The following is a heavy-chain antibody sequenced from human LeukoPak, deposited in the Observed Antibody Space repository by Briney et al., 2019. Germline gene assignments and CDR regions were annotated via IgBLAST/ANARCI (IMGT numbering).Heavy chain of an antibody. V-gene: IGHV3-30-3*01. J-gene: IGHJ4*02. CDR2: ISYDGSNK. CDR3: AREEGITGPYFDY. Sequence: GGSLRLSCAASGFTFSSYAMHWVRQAPGKGLEWVAVISYDGSNKYYADSVKGRFTISRDNSKNTLYLQVNSLRAEDTAVYYCAREEGITGPYFDYWGQGTLVTISS. CDR1: GFTFSSYA. D-gene: IGHD1-20*01.